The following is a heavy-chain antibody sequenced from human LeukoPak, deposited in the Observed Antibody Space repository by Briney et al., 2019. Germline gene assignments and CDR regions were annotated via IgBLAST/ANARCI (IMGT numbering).Heavy chain of an antibody. D-gene: IGHD2-21*01. V-gene: IGHV4-39*07. CDR3: ARQIAVVEPTDPNWFDS. Sequence: SETLSLTCSVSGDSMSSGSYYWGWIRQPPGKGLEWIGSIFYSGSTYYTPSLKSRVTMSLDTSKNQFSLRLTSVTAADTAVYYCARQIAVVEPTDPNWFDSWGREPWSPSP. CDR1: GDSMSSGSYY. J-gene: IGHJ5*01. CDR2: IFYSGST.